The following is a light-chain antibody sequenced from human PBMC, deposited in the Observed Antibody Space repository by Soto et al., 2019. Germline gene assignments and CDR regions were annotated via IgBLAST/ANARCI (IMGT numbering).Light chain of an antibody. CDR3: QQYGRSPET. CDR1: QSLTSQY. V-gene: IGKV3-20*01. CDR2: VAS. J-gene: IGKJ1*01. Sequence: EVVVTQSHRTLSLSHGDRATLSCAASQSLTSQYLAWYQQKPGQAPRLLLFVASSRATGIPDRFSGSGSGTDFTLTISRLEPEDLAVYYCQQYGRSPETVGQGTKVDIK.